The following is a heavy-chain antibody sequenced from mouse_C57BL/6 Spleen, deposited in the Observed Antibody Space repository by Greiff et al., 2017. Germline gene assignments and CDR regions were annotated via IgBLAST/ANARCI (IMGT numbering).Heavy chain of an antibody. J-gene: IGHJ3*01. CDR1: GYAFSSYW. V-gene: IGHV1-80*01. CDR3: ARIYDGYLGAY. CDR2: IYPGDGDT. Sequence: QVQLKESGAELVKPGASVKISCKASGYAFSSYWMNWVKQRPGKGLEWIGQIYPGDGDTNYNGKFKGKATLTADKSSSTAYMQLSSLTSEDSAVYFCARIYDGYLGAYWGQGTLVTVSA. D-gene: IGHD2-3*01.